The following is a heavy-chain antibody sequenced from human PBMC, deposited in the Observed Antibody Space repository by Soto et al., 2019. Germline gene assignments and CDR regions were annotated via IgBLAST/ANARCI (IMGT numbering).Heavy chain of an antibody. CDR1: GCSVSSGRYQ. CDR2: IHVSGST. J-gene: IGHJ6*02. Sequence: PXETLSLTCAVSGCSVSSGRYQWTWIRQPPGKGLEWIGYIHVSGSTNDNPSLKGRVTMSIDTSKNQFSLKLSSVTAADTAVYYCARDGHGMDVWGQGTKVTVSS. CDR3: ARDGHGMDV. V-gene: IGHV4-61*01.